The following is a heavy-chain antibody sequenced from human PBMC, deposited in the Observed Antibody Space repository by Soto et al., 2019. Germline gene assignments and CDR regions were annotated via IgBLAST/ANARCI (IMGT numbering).Heavy chain of an antibody. D-gene: IGHD2-15*01. V-gene: IGHV3-30*18. CDR1: GFTFSTYG. J-gene: IGHJ6*03. Sequence: QVQLVESGGGVVQPGRSLRLSCAASGFTFSTYGMHWVRQAPGKGLEWVAVISYDGSNKYYADSVKGRFTISRDNSKNTLYLQMNSLRAEDTAVYYCAKDGVVVVAATYYYYMDVWGKGTTVTVSS. CDR2: ISYDGSNK. CDR3: AKDGVVVVAATYYYYMDV.